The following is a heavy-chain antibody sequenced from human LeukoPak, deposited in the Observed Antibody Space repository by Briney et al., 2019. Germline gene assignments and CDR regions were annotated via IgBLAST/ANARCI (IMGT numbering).Heavy chain of an antibody. CDR1: GFTFSSYR. D-gene: IGHD5-18*01. V-gene: IGHV3-33*01. Sequence: GRSLRLSCAASGFTFSSYRMHWVRQAPGKGLEWVAVIWYDGSNKYYADSVKGRFTISRDNSKNTLYLQMNSLRAEGTAVYYCARERRIQLWSPYFDYWGQGTLVTVSS. J-gene: IGHJ4*02. CDR2: IWYDGSNK. CDR3: ARERRIQLWSPYFDY.